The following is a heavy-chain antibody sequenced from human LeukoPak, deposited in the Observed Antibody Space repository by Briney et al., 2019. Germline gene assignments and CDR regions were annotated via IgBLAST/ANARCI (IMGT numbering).Heavy chain of an antibody. J-gene: IGHJ6*03. CDR2: ITSVSSHI. CDR1: GFTVSSNY. D-gene: IGHD1-26*01. Sequence: KPGGSLRLSCAASGFTVSSNYMSWVRQAPGKGLEWVSSITSVSSHIYYADSVKGRFTISIDNAKSSLYLQMNSLRTEDTAVYYCARDPYSGSYWADYYYYMDVWGKGTTVTISS. V-gene: IGHV3-21*01. CDR3: ARDPYSGSYWADYYYYMDV.